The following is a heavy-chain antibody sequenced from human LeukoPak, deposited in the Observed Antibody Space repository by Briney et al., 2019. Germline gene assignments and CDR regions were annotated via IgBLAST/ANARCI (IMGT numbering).Heavy chain of an antibody. V-gene: IGHV4-59*01. D-gene: IGHD3-9*01. CDR3: ARSNYDILTGYYYFDY. J-gene: IGHJ4*02. Sequence: SETLSLTCTVSGGSISSYYWSWIWQPPGKGLEWIGYIYYSGSTNYNPSLKSRVTISVDTSKNQFSLKLSSVTAADTAVYYCARSNYDILTGYYYFDYWGQGTLVTVSS. CDR1: GGSISSYY. CDR2: IYYSGST.